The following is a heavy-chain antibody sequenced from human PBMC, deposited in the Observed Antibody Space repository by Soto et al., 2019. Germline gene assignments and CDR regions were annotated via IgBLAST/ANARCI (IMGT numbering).Heavy chain of an antibody. D-gene: IGHD1-20*01. V-gene: IGHV3-33*03. CDR3: ATSNWNFFDY. Sequence: GGSLRLSCAASGFSFSSYGMHWVRQAPGKGLEWVAVIWNDSSNKLYPDSVRGRFTVSRDNSESTLFLQMKSLRAEDTAVYYCATSNWNFFDYWGQGALVTVSS. CDR1: GFSFSSYG. CDR2: IWNDSSNK. J-gene: IGHJ4*02.